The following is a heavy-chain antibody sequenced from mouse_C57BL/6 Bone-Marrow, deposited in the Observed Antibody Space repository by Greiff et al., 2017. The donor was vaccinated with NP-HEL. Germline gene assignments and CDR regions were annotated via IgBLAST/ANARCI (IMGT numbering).Heavy chain of an antibody. CDR2: INPNNGGT. J-gene: IGHJ4*01. V-gene: IGHV1-22*01. Sequence: EVKLMESGPELVKPGASVKMSCKASGYTFTDYNMHWVKQSHGKSLEWIGYINPNNGGTSYNQKFKGKATLTVNKSSSTAYMELRSLTSEDSAVYYCARAYYSNLYAMDYWGQGTSVTVSS. CDR1: GYTFTDYN. D-gene: IGHD2-5*01. CDR3: ARAYYSNLYAMDY.